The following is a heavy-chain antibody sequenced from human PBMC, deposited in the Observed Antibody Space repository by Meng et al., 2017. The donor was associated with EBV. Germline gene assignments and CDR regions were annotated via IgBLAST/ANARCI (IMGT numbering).Heavy chain of an antibody. D-gene: IGHD3-16*02. CDR1: ADTLTSYG. CDR3: ARVRTFGGVIPPDY. J-gene: IGHJ4*02. CDR2: VSAYNGNT. Sequence: QVHLVHSGAEVKKPVASLKVSSKSSADTLTSYGISGLRQVPGQRHEWMVWVSAYNGNTSYAQKLQGRVTMTTDTSTSTAYMGLRSLRSDDTAVDYCARVRTFGGVIPPDYWGQGTLVTVSS. V-gene: IGHV1-18*01.